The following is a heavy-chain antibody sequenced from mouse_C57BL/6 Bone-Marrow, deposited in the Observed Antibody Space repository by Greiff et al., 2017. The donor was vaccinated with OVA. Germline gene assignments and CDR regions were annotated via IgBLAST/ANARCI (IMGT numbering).Heavy chain of an antibody. D-gene: IGHD1-1*01. CDR2: IDPEDGDT. CDR3: TTSIYYGSRDYFDY. J-gene: IGHJ2*01. V-gene: IGHV14-1*01. CDR1: GFNIKDYY. Sequence: EVKVVESGAELVRPGASVKLSCTASGFNIKDYYMHWVKQRPEQGLEWIGRIDPEDGDTEYAPKFQGKATMTADTSSNTAYLQLSSLTSEDTAVYYCTTSIYYGSRDYFDYWGQGTTLTVSS.